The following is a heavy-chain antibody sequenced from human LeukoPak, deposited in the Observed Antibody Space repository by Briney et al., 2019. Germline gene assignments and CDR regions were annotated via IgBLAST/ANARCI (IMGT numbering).Heavy chain of an antibody. CDR3: ATEGSGKQWVVRYHFES. CDR2: IIPNFNTA. J-gene: IGHJ4*02. D-gene: IGHD4-23*01. CDR1: GYTFTSYY. V-gene: IGHV1-69*06. Sequence: SVKVSCKASGYTFTSYYMHWVRQAPGQGLEWMGGIIPNFNTANYAQKFQGRVTITADKSTNTAYMELSSLKSEDTALYYCATEGSGKQWVVRYHFESWGQGSLVTVSS.